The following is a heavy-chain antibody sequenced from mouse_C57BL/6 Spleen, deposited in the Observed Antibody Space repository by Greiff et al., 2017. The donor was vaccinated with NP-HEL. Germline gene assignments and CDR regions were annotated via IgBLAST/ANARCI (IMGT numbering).Heavy chain of an antibody. CDR1: GYTFTDYE. J-gene: IGHJ4*01. Sequence: VQLQQSGAELVRPGASVTLSYKASGYTFTDYEMHWVKQTPVHGLEWIGAIDPETGGTAYNQKFKGKAILTADKSSSTAYMELRSLTSEDSAVYYCTRHLYAMDYWGQGTSVTVSS. CDR3: TRHLYAMDY. CDR2: IDPETGGT. V-gene: IGHV1-15*01.